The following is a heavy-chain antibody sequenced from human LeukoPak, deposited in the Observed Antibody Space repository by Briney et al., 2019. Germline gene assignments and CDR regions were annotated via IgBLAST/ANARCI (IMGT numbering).Heavy chain of an antibody. D-gene: IGHD3-3*01. CDR2: IYYSGST. V-gene: IGHV4-39*07. J-gene: IGHJ6*03. CDR3: ARGDTIFGVVNYYYYYYMDV. CDR1: GGSISSSSYY. Sequence: PSETLSLTCTVSGGSISSSSYYWGWIRQPPGKGLEWIGSIYYSGSTYYNPSLKSRVTISVDTSKNQFSLKLSSVTAADTAVYYCARGDTIFGVVNYYYYYYMDVWGKGTTVTVSS.